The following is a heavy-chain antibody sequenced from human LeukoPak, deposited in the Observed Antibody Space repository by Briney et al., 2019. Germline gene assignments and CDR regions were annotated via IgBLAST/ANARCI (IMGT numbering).Heavy chain of an antibody. Sequence: ASVKVSCKASGYTFTSYAMHWVRQAPGQRLEWMGWINAGNGNTKYSQKFQGRVTITRDTSASTAYMELSSLRSEDTAVYYCARAKVPTPTNYYGSGSYLLGDYWGQGTLVTVSS. D-gene: IGHD3-10*01. V-gene: IGHV1-3*01. J-gene: IGHJ4*02. CDR3: ARAKVPTPTNYYGSGSYLLGDY. CDR2: INAGNGNT. CDR1: GYTFTSYA.